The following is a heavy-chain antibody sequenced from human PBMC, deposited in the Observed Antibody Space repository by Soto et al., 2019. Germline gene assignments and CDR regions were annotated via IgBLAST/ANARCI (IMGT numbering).Heavy chain of an antibody. D-gene: IGHD3-3*01. J-gene: IGHJ6*02. CDR1: GYTFTGYY. Sequence: ASVKVSCKASGYTFTGYYMHWVRQAPGQGLEWMGWINPNSGGTNYAQKFQGRVTMTRDTSISTAYMELSRLRSDDTAVYYCARDLILELPPPYYYYGMDVWGQGPTVTVSS. CDR3: ARDLILELPPPYYYYGMDV. CDR2: INPNSGGT. V-gene: IGHV1-2*02.